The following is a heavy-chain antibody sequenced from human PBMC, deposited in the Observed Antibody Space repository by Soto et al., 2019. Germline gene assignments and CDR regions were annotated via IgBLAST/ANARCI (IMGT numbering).Heavy chain of an antibody. D-gene: IGHD3-22*01. V-gene: IGHV4-31*03. CDR2: IYCSGST. CDR3: AREAEYYYDSSGYYHNWFDP. CDR1: GGSISSGGYY. J-gene: IGHJ5*02. Sequence: SETLSLTCTVSGGSISSGGYYWSWIRQHPGKGLEWIGYIYCSGSTYCTPSVKGRFTISGDTSENQFYLKLSCLTAADTAVYYCAREAEYYYDSSGYYHNWFDPWGQGTLVTVSS.